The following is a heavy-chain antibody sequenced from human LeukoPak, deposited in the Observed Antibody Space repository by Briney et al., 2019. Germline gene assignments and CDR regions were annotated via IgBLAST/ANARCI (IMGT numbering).Heavy chain of an antibody. CDR3: GRVGLGPNQIWFDP. J-gene: IGHJ5*02. CDR2: MNPNSGNT. Sequence: ASVKVSCKASGYTFTSYDINWMRQANGQGLEWMGWMNPNSGNTGYAQKFQGRVTITRNTSISTAYMELSSLGSGDQAVEDCGRVGLGPNQIWFDPWGQGALVTVSS. CDR1: GYTFTSYD. D-gene: IGHD3-16*01. V-gene: IGHV1-8*03.